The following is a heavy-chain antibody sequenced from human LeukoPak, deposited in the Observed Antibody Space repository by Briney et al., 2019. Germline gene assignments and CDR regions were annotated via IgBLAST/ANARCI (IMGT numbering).Heavy chain of an antibody. CDR2: IYYSGST. D-gene: IGHD3-10*01. V-gene: IGHV4-39*01. J-gene: IGHJ4*02. Sequence: PSETLSLTCTVSGGSISSSSYYWGWIRQPPGKGLEWIGSIYYSGSTYYNPSLESRVTISVDTSKNQFSLKLSSVTAADTAVYYCAGGSGSYKSDYWGQGTLVTVSS. CDR3: AGGSGSYKSDY. CDR1: GGSISSSSYY.